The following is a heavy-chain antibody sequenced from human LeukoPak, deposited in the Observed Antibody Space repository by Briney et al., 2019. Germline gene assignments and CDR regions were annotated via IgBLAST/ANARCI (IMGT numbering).Heavy chain of an antibody. J-gene: IGHJ5*02. D-gene: IGHD2-2*02. CDR2: VNPYSGDT. V-gene: IGHV1-2*02. Sequence: ASVKVSCKASGYTFGDYYIHWVRQAPGQGHEWVGWVNPYSGDTKYSQKFQGRVTMTRDTSTSTAYMELRSLRSDDTAVYYCARVRVVVPAAIGDRGVWFDPWGQGTLVTVSS. CDR1: GYTFGDYY. CDR3: ARVRVVVPAAIGDRGVWFDP.